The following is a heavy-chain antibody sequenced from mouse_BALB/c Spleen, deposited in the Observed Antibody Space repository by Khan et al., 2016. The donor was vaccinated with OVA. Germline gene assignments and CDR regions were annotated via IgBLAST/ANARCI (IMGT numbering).Heavy chain of an antibody. CDR3: ATQGSTYTWFAY. V-gene: IGHV1S136*01. D-gene: IGHD1-1*01. CDR2: IYPFNDDS. Sequence: VQLKQSGPELLKPGASVKMSCKASGYTFTSSVLPCVNHHPLQGLEWILYIYPFNDDSKYSEKFKGKATLTSDTSSNTAYMELSSRTSEDSAVYYCATQGSTYTWFAYWGQGTLVTVSA. J-gene: IGHJ3*01. CDR1: GYTFTSSV.